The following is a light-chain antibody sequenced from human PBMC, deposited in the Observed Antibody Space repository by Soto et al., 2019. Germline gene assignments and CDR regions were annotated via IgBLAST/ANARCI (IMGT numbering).Light chain of an antibody. CDR1: SSNIGAGYD. J-gene: IGLJ2*01. CDR3: TSYDSSLSAHVV. Sequence: QSALTQPPSVSGAPGQRVTISCTGSSSNIGAGYDVHWYQQLPGTAPKRLIYGNSNRPSGLPDPSPGSKSGTSASLAITGLRAEDEADYYCTSYDSSLSAHVVFGGGTKLTVL. CDR2: GNS. V-gene: IGLV1-40*01.